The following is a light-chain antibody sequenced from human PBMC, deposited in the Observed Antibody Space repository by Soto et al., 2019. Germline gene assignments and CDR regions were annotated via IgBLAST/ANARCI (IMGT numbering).Light chain of an antibody. CDR2: EGS. CDR1: SSDVGSYDL. J-gene: IGLJ1*01. V-gene: IGLV2-23*01. CDR3: CSYAGSSTYV. Sequence: QSALTQPASVPGSPGQSITISCTGTSSDVGSYDLVSWYQQHPGKAPKLMIYEGSKRPSGVANRFSGSKSGNTASLTISGLQAEGEADYYCCSYAGSSTYVFGTGTKLTVL.